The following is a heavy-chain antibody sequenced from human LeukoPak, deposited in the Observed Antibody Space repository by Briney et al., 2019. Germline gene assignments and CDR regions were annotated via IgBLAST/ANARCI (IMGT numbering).Heavy chain of an antibody. J-gene: IGHJ4*02. CDR3: ARSRYGGNVDN. CDR1: GGSLSSYY. D-gene: IGHD4-23*01. V-gene: IGHV4-59*01. Sequence: SETLSLTCTVSGGSLSSYYWSWLRQPPGKGLEWFGYIYYSGSTNYNPSLKSRVTISVAMSKDQFSLKLSSVTAADTAVYYWARSRYGGNVDNWGQGTLVTVSS. CDR2: IYYSGST.